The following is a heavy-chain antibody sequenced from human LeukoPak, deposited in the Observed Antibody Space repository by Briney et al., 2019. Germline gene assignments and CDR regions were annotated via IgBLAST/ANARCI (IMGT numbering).Heavy chain of an antibody. CDR3: AELGITMIGGV. CDR2: IYSGGNT. D-gene: IGHD3-10*02. CDR1: GFTVSSNS. Sequence: GGSLRLSCTVSGFTVSSNSMSWVRQAPGKGLEWVSFIYSGGNTHYSDSVKGRFTISRHNSKHTLYLQMNSLRAEDTAVYYCAELGITMIGGVWGKGTTVTISS. J-gene: IGHJ6*04. V-gene: IGHV3-53*01.